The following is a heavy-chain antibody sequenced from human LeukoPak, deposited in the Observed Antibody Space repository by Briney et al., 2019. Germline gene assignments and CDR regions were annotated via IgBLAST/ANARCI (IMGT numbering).Heavy chain of an antibody. CDR1: GLTFDSYA. Sequence: GVSLRLSCAASGLTFDSYAMSWVRHAPGKGLEWVSAISPTGGDTYYAYSVKSRFTISRDNSKNILYLQLSIPRAENTDIYYCAKRSSFSSSSVYFDYWGQGALVIVSS. CDR3: AKRSSFSSSSVYFDY. CDR2: ISPTGGDT. D-gene: IGHD6-6*01. V-gene: IGHV3-23*01. J-gene: IGHJ4*02.